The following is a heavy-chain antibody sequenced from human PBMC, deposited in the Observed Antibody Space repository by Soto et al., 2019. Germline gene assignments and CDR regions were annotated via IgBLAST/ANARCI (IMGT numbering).Heavy chain of an antibody. CDR2: SSATGAGT. J-gene: IGHJ4*02. V-gene: IGHV3-23*01. CDR1: GFTFSSYG. D-gene: IGHD1-7*01. CDR3: AKDRRAGGNYGFYSDF. Sequence: EVQLLESGGGLVQPGGSLRLSCAASGFTFSSYGMTWVRQAPGKGLEWVSFSSATGAGTYYADSVKGRFTISRDNSKNTLYLQVTSLRSDYTAVYYCAKDRRAGGNYGFYSDFWGQGALVSVSS.